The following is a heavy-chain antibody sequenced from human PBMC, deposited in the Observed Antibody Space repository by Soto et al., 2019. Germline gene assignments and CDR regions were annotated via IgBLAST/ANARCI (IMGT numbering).Heavy chain of an antibody. J-gene: IGHJ6*02. V-gene: IGHV1-69*04. CDR2: IIPILGIA. Sequence: ASVKVSCKASGGTFSSYAISWVRQAPGQGLEWMGRIIPILGIANYAQKFQGRVTITADKSTSTAYMELSSLRSEDTAVYYCARIGPVYDYDILTGYYKGYGMDVWGQGTTVTVSS. D-gene: IGHD3-9*01. CDR3: ARIGPVYDYDILTGYYKGYGMDV. CDR1: GGTFSSYA.